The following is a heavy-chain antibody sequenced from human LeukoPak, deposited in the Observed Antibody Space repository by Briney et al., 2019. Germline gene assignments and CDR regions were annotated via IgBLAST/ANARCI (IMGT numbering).Heavy chain of an antibody. J-gene: IGHJ5*02. Sequence: GGSLRLSCAASGFTVSSNYMSWVRQAPGKGLEWVSVIYSGGSTYYADSVKGRFTISRDNSKNTLYLQMNSLRAEDTAVYYCARHIQIAFRVFRLGWIDPWGQGTLVTVSS. CDR2: IYSGGST. CDR1: GFTVSSNY. CDR3: ARHIQIAFRVFRLGWIDP. V-gene: IGHV3-53*01. D-gene: IGHD3-3*02.